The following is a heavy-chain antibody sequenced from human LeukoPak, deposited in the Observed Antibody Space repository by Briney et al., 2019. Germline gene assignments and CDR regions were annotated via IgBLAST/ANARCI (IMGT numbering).Heavy chain of an antibody. CDR1: GFTFSSYG. D-gene: IGHD6-19*01. V-gene: IGHV3-30*03. J-gene: IGHJ4*02. CDR2: ISYDGSNK. Sequence: GGSLRLSCAASGFTFSSYGMHWVRQAPGKGLGWVAVISYDGSNKYYADSVKGRFTISRDNSKNTLYLQMNSLRAEDTAVYYCATGGSGWFPYFDYWGQGTLVTVSS. CDR3: ATGGSGWFPYFDY.